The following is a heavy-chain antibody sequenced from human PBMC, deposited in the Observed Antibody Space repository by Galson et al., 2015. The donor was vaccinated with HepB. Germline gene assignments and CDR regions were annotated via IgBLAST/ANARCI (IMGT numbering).Heavy chain of an antibody. Sequence: QSGAEVKKPGASVRVSCKASGYIFNNYGISWVRQAPGQGLEWMGWISIYNGDTDYAQKFQGRVTTTTDRSTSTAYMELRSLRFDDTAVYYCARARYSTSPPDYWGQGTLVTVSS. J-gene: IGHJ4*02. V-gene: IGHV1-18*01. CDR1: GYIFNNYG. CDR3: ARARYSTSPPDY. D-gene: IGHD2/OR15-2a*01. CDR2: ISIYNGDT.